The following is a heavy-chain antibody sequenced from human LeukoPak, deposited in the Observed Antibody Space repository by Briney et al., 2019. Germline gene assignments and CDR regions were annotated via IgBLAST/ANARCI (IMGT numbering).Heavy chain of an antibody. J-gene: IGHJ4*02. CDR3: ARGRFCSGGSCYSAFLDY. D-gene: IGHD2-15*01. CDR2: IIPIFGTA. CDR1: GGTFSSYA. Sequence: SVKVSCKASGGTFSSYAISWVRQAPGQGLEWMGRIIPIFGTANYAQKFQGRVTITTDESTSTAYMELSSLGSEDTAVDYCARGRFCSGGSCYSAFLDYWGQGTLVTVSS. V-gene: IGHV1-69*05.